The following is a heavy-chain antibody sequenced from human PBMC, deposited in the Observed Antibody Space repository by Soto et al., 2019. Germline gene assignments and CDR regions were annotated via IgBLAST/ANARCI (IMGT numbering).Heavy chain of an antibody. D-gene: IGHD5-18*01. CDR2: IKSKTDGGTT. Sequence: KPGGSLRLSCAASGFTFSNAWMSWVRQAPGKGLEWVGRIKSKTDGGTTDYAAPVKGRFTISRDDSKNTLYLQMNRLKTEDTAVYYCTTDLNTAMATINYYYYGMDVWGQGTTVTVSS. V-gene: IGHV3-15*01. CDR1: GFTFSNAW. J-gene: IGHJ6*02. CDR3: TTDLNTAMATINYYYYGMDV.